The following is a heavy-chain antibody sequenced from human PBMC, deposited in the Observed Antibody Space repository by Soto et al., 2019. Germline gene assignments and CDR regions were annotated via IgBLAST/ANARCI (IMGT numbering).Heavy chain of an antibody. J-gene: IGHJ4*02. CDR1: GGSISISNW. CDR2: IYHSGST. D-gene: IGHD3-22*01. V-gene: IGHV4-4*02. CDR3: ARVGYYDSSRYHYVDRY. Sequence: SETLSLTCAVSGGSISISNWWSCVRQPPGKGLEWIGEIYHSGSTNYNPSLKSRVTISVDKSKNQFSLKLSSVTAADTAVYYCARVGYYDSSRYHYVDRYWGQGIRFTVSS.